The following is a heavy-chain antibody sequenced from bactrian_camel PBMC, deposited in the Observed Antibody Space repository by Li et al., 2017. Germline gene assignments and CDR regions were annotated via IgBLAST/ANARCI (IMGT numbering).Heavy chain of an antibody. CDR1: GYVAC. D-gene: IGHD3*01. Sequence: VQLVESGGGLVQPGGSLTLSCEVSGYVACMAWFRQAAGKEREGVVSVAVRSGRSYYADSVQGRFTISQDNTKNMVYLQMNSPKPEDTGMYYCNTGAELRPTCDLNYWGQGTQVTVS. CDR2: VAVRSGRS. V-gene: IGHV3S63*01. J-gene: IGHJ4*01. CDR3: NTGAELRPTCDLNY.